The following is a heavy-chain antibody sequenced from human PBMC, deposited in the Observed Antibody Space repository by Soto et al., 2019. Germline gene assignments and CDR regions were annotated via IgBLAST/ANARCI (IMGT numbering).Heavy chain of an antibody. CDR2: ITPTFGTA. D-gene: IGHD2-8*01. CDR1: GGNLSSYA. J-gene: IGHJ4*01. CDR3: ARSRPQEVKYRTNGVWYTPGPFDY. Sequence: SVKVSCKASGGNLSSYAMSWMRQAPGQGLEWMGGITPTFGTANYAQKFQGRVTITADESTSTAYMELSSLRSEETAVYYCARSRPQEVKYRTNGVWYTPGPFDYWSHATLITVSS. V-gene: IGHV1-69*13.